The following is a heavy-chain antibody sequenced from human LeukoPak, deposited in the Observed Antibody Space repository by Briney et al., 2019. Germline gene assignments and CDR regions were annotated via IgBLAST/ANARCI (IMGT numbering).Heavy chain of an antibody. V-gene: IGHV1-69*13. CDR3: ARTGRQHPPGYYYGMDV. Sequence: ASVKVSCKASGGTFSSYAISWVRQAPGQGLELMGGIIPIFGTANYAQKFQGRVTITADESTSTAYMELSSLRSEDTAVYYCARTGRQHPPGYYYGMDVWGQGTTVTVSS. CDR2: IIPIFGTA. D-gene: IGHD6-13*01. CDR1: GGTFSSYA. J-gene: IGHJ6*02.